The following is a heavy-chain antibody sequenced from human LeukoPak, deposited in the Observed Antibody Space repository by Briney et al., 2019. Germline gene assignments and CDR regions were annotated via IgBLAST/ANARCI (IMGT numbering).Heavy chain of an antibody. Sequence: PGGSLRLSCAASGFTFSSYWMSWVRQAPGKGLEWVANIKQDGSEKFYVDSVKGRFTISRDNAKNSLYLQMNSPRAEDTAVYYCAEGVGSAIDYWGQGTLVTVSS. CDR1: GFTFSSYW. J-gene: IGHJ4*02. V-gene: IGHV3-7*01. CDR2: IKQDGSEK. CDR3: AEGVGSAIDY. D-gene: IGHD2-21*02.